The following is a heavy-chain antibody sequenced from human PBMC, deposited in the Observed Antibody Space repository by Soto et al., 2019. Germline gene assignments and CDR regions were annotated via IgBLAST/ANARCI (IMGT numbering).Heavy chain of an antibody. CDR1: GGTFSSYT. CDR3: ARDRRTTVTSTFDY. CDR2: IIPILGIA. D-gene: IGHD4-17*01. Sequence: GASVKVSCKASGGTFSSYTISWVRQAPGQGLEWMGRIIPILGIANYAQKFQGRVTITADKSTSTAYMELSSLRSEDTAVYYCARDRRTTVTSTFDYWGQGTLVTSPQ. J-gene: IGHJ4*02. V-gene: IGHV1-69*04.